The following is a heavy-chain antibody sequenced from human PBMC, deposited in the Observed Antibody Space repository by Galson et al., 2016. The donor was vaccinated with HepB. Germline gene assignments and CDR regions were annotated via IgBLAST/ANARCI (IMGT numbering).Heavy chain of an antibody. Sequence: SLRLSCATAGFSFSSYPLHWVRLAPGKGLEWVATRSPDGSQRFYTGSVQGRFTVSADNSKNTLYLQMNSLRAEDTAVYYCVRAIDSAWHRFDFWGQGTLVSVPS. V-gene: IGHV3-30*04. CDR1: GFSFSSYP. D-gene: IGHD3-22*01. CDR2: RSPDGSQR. CDR3: VRAIDSAWHRFDF. J-gene: IGHJ4*02.